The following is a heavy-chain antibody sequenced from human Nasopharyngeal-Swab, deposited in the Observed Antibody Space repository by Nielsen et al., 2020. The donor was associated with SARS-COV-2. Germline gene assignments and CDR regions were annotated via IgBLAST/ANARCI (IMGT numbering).Heavy chain of an antibody. CDR2: INHSGST. D-gene: IGHD2-21*01. V-gene: IGHV4-34*01. CDR3: AREVIAEPDSDGFDI. J-gene: IGHJ3*02. CDR1: GGSFSAYY. Sequence: GSLRLSCAVYGGSFSAYYWSWIRQPPGKGLEWIGEINHSGSTNYSPSLKSRVTISVDTSKNQFSLELSSVTAADTAVYYCAREVIAEPDSDGFDIWGQGTMVTVSS.